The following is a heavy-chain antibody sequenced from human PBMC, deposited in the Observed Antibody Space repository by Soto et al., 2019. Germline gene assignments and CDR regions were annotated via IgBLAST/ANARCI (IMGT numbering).Heavy chain of an antibody. CDR2: IYSGGST. CDR1: GFTVRSNY. V-gene: IGHV3-66*01. CDR3: ARSRGTYYDFWSGYFNYYYMDV. J-gene: IGHJ6*03. Sequence: EVQLVESGGGLVQPGGSLRLSCAASGFTVRSNYMSWVRQAPGKGLEWVSVIYSGGSTYYADSVKGRFTISRDNSKNTLYLQMNSLRAEDTAVYYCARSRGTYYDFWSGYFNYYYMDVWGKGTTVTVSS. D-gene: IGHD3-3*01.